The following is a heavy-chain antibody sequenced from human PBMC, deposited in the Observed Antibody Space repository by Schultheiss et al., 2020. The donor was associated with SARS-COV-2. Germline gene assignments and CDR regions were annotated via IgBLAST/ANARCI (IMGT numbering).Heavy chain of an antibody. CDR1: GYTFTSYY. CDR2: IIPILGIA. D-gene: IGHD5-18*01. J-gene: IGHJ4*02. V-gene: IGHV1-69*04. CDR3: ARVVVFRGYSYGPLDY. Sequence: KISCKASGYTFTSYYMHWVRQAPGQGLEWMGRIIPILGIANYAQKFQGRVTITADKSTSTAYMELSSLRSEDTAVYYCARVVVFRGYSYGPLDYWGQGALVTVSS.